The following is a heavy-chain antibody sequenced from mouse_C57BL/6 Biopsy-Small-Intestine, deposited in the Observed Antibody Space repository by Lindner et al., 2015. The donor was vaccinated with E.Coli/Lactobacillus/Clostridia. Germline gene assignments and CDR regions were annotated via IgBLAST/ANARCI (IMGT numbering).Heavy chain of an antibody. V-gene: IGHV1-81*01. CDR1: GYTFTSYG. D-gene: IGHD1-1*01. Sequence: VQLQESGAELARPGASVKLSCKASGYTFTSYGISWVKQRTGQGLEWIGEIYPRSGNTYYNEKFKGKATLTADKSSSTAYMELRSLTSGDSAVYFCARRVTTVVATDYWGQGTTLTVSS. J-gene: IGHJ2*01. CDR2: IYPRSGNT. CDR3: ARRVTTVVATDY.